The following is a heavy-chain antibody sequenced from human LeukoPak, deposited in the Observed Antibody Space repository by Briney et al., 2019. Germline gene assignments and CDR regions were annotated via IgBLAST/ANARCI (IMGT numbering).Heavy chain of an antibody. CDR3: ARDGYTYGTGAFDI. V-gene: IGHV3-33*08. CDR1: GFTFSSYS. CDR2: IWHDGVNK. D-gene: IGHD5-18*01. Sequence: GGSLRLSCAASGFTFSSYSMNWVRQAPGKGLEWVAVIWHDGVNKYYADSVKGRFTISRDNSKNTLYLQMNSLRAEDTAVYYCARDGYTYGTGAFDIWGQGTMVTVSS. J-gene: IGHJ3*02.